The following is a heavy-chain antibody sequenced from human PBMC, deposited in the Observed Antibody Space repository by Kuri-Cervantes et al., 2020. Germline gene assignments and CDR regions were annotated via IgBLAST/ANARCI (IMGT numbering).Heavy chain of an antibody. CDR3: ASRYSYARGGVY. V-gene: IGHV3-9*01. CDR1: GFTFDDYA. J-gene: IGHJ4*02. CDR2: ISWNSGSI. D-gene: IGHD5-18*01. Sequence: SLKISCAASGFTFDDYAMHWVRQAPGKGLEWVSGISWNSGSIGYADSVKGRFTISRDNAKNSLYLQMNSLRAEDTAVYYCASRYSYARGGVYWGQGTLVTVSS.